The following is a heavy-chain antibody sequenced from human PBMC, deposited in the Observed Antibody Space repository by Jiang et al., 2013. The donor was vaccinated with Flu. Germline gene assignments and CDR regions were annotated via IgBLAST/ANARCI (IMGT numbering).Heavy chain of an antibody. J-gene: IGHJ3*02. CDR3: ARGAITLRIIDAFDI. Sequence: SQTLSLTCAISGDSVSSNSAAWNWIRQSPSRGLEWLGRTYHRRSRWYTDYAVSVKGRLSINADTSKNQFSLQLNSVTPEDTAVYYCARGAITLRIIDAFDIWGQGVRVTVSS. V-gene: IGHV6-1*01. CDR2: TYHRRSRWYT. D-gene: IGHD3-22*01. CDR1: GDSVSSNSAA.